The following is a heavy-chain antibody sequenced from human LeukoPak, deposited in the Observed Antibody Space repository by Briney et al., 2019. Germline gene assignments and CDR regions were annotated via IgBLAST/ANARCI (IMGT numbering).Heavy chain of an antibody. V-gene: IGHV3-30-3*01. J-gene: IGHJ3*02. CDR3: ARGRHMSGSYWGSLTIGGADYAFDI. D-gene: IGHD1-26*01. Sequence: GRSLRLSCAASGFSFSVCAMHWVRQAPGKGLEWVATISYDGNNKHYTDSVEGRFTISRDNSKNTLYLQMNTLRVEDTAVYYCARGRHMSGSYWGSLTIGGADYAFDIWGQGTMVTVSS. CDR1: GFSFSVCA. CDR2: ISYDGNNK.